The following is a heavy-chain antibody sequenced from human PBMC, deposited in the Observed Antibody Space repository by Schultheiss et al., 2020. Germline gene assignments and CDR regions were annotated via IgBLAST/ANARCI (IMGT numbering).Heavy chain of an antibody. CDR2: IKQDGSEK. CDR1: GFTFSDYY. Sequence: GGSLRLSCAASGFTFSDYYMSWIRQAPGKGLGWVANIKQDGSEKYYVDSVKGRFTISRDNAKNSLYLQMNSLRAEDTAVYYCAREGPAIWFGELPYYYYYYGMDVWGQGTTVTVSS. J-gene: IGHJ6*02. V-gene: IGHV3-7*01. D-gene: IGHD3-10*01. CDR3: AREGPAIWFGELPYYYYYYGMDV.